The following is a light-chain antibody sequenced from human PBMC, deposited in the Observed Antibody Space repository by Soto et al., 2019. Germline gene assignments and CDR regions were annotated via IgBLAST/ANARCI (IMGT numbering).Light chain of an antibody. V-gene: IGKV1-5*03. CDR3: QQYNSYET. J-gene: IGKJ1*01. CDR1: QSISSW. CDR2: KAS. Sequence: DIQMTQSPSTLSASVGDRVTITCRASQSISSWLAWYQQKPGKAPKLLIYKASSLESGVPSRFSGSGSGTEFTLTISSLQPDDFATYYCQQYNSYETFGQGTTGDIK.